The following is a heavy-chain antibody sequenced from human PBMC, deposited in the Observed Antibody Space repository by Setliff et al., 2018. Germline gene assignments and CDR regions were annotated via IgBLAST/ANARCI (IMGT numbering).Heavy chain of an antibody. J-gene: IGHJ6*03. V-gene: IGHV3-30*04. CDR2: ISDDGNNE. D-gene: IGHD2-21*02. CDR3: ARDLNVDDCGGDCHLPFYYYYLDV. Sequence: GGSLRLSCAVSGFTFSLHAMHWVRQAPGKGLEWVAVISDDGNNEYYADSVKGRCTISRDNSKNTLYLQINSLRADDTAVYYCARDLNVDDCGGDCHLPFYYYYLDVWGKGTTVTVSS. CDR1: GFTFSLHA.